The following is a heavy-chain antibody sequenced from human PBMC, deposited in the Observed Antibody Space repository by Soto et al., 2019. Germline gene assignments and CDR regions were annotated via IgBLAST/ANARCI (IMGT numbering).Heavy chain of an antibody. V-gene: IGHV3-23*01. CDR1: GFTFSSYA. CDR2: ISGSGDST. D-gene: IGHD1-26*01. CDR3: ARRGSGSYYDY. Sequence: EVQLLESGGGLEQPGGSLRLSCAASGFTFSSYAMNWVRQAPGKGLEWVSVISGSGDSTYYADSVKGRFTTSRDNSKNTLYLQMNSLRADDTAVYYCARRGSGSYYDYWGQGTLVTVSS. J-gene: IGHJ4*02.